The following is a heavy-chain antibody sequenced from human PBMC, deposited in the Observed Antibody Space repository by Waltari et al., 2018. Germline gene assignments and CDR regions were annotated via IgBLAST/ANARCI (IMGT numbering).Heavy chain of an antibody. V-gene: IGHV4-4*07. J-gene: IGHJ4*02. D-gene: IGHD1-26*01. Sequence: QVQLQESGQGLVKPSETLSLTCTASAGSISNHFWSSTRQPARPGLEWIGRTYNSENTYYNPSLKSRVTMSVDTSTNQFSLKLNAVTAADTAVYYCARENRGRSYSHFDYWGQGTLVTVSS. CDR2: TYNSENT. CDR3: ARENRGRSYSHFDY. CDR1: AGSISNHF.